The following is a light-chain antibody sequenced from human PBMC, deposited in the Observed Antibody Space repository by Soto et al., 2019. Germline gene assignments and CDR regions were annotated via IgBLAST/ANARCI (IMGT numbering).Light chain of an antibody. CDR2: GAS. CDR3: QQYNRYST. J-gene: IGKJ1*01. CDR1: QSVSTT. Sequence: EIVMTQSPVTLSVSPGERATLSCRASQSVSTTVAWYHQKPGQAPRLLVYGASTRATGIPARFSGSGAGTDFTLTISSLQPDDSATYYCQQYNRYSTFGQGTKVDIK. V-gene: IGKV3-15*01.